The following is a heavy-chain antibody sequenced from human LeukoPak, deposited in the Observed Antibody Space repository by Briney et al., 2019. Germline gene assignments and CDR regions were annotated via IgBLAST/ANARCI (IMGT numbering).Heavy chain of an antibody. V-gene: IGHV3-30-3*02. J-gene: IGHJ1*01. CDR2: ISYDGSNE. CDR1: GFTFSTYA. CDR3: AKSPGATQPSEYFQH. Sequence: PGRSLRLSCAASGFTFSTYAMHWVRQAPGKGLEWVAVISYDGSNEYYADSVKGRFTISRDNSKNTLYLQMNSLRAEDTAVYYCAKSPGATQPSEYFQHWGQGTLVTVSS. D-gene: IGHD1-26*01.